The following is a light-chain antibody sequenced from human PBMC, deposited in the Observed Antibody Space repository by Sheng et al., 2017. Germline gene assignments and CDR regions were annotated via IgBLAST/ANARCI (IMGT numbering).Light chain of an antibody. CDR3: QQLDSYPLT. CDR2: AAS. CDR1: QGINSE. J-gene: IGKJ4*01. V-gene: IGKV1-9*01. Sequence: IQLTQSPSSLSASIGDRVTITCRASQGINSELAWYQQKPGKAPKLLIYAASTLQGGVPSRFSGSASGTDFTLTITSLQPEDFATYYCQQLDSYPLTFGGGTKVEIK.